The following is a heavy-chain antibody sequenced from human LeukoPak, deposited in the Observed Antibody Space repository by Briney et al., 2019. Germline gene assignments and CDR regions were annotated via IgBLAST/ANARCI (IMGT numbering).Heavy chain of an antibody. CDR2: IYYSGST. V-gene: IGHV4-30-4*08. D-gene: IGHD5-18*01. CDR3: ARDEDTAINY. CDR1: GGSISSGDYY. J-gene: IGHJ4*02. Sequence: PSQTLSLTCTVSGGSISSGDYYWSWIRQPPGKGLEGIVYIYYSGSTYYNPSLTSRVTISVDTSKNQFSLKLSSVTAADTAVYYCARDEDTAINYWGQGTLVTVSS.